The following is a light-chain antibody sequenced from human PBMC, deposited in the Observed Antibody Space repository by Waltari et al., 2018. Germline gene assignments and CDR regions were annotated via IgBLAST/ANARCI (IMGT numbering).Light chain of an antibody. CDR3: HSRDTSSTRF. CDR1: SLRRYS. J-gene: IGLJ2*01. CDR2: GQN. V-gene: IGLV3-19*01. Sequence: SSDLTKDPAVSVALGQTVRITCPGASLRRYSASWHQQRPGQAPILVLYGQNDRPSGIPDRFSGSTSGNTASLTITVAQSEDDADYYCHSRDTSSTRFFGGGTRLTV.